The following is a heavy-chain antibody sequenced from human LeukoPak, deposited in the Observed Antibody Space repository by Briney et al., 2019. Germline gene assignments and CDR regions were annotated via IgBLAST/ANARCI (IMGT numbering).Heavy chain of an antibody. CDR2: TNPNSGGT. D-gene: IGHD4-23*01. J-gene: IGHJ3*02. CDR3: AREEATVLTPGLAFDI. Sequence: ASVTVSYKASGYTFADYYIHWVRQAPGKGVGWVGWTNPNSGGTNYAQNFQGRVTMTRDTSISTAYMELSSLRSDDTAVYYCAREEATVLTPGLAFDIWGQGTMVTVSS. CDR1: GYTFADYY. V-gene: IGHV1-2*02.